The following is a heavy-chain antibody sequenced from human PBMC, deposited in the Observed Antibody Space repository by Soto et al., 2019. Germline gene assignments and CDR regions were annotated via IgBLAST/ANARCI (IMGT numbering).Heavy chain of an antibody. CDR2: IYYSGST. J-gene: IGHJ4*02. V-gene: IGHV4-39*01. CDR1: GGSISSSSYY. Sequence: SETLSLTCTVSGGSISSSSYYWGWIRQPPGKGLEWIGSIYYSGSTYYNPSPKSRVTISVDTSKNQFSLKLSSVTAADTAVYYCARQAEAKGTSFDYWGQGTLVTVSS. D-gene: IGHD3-10*01. CDR3: ARQAEAKGTSFDY.